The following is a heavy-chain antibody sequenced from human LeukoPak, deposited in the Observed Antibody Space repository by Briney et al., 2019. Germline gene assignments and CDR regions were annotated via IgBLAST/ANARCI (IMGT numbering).Heavy chain of an antibody. CDR3: ARDGGYSGYDWGRVDY. J-gene: IGHJ4*02. CDR1: GGSISSYY. Sequence: SETLSLTCTVSGGSISSYYCSWIRQPAGKGLEWIGRIYTSGSTNYNPSLKSRVTMSVDTSKNQFSLKLSSVTAADTAVYYCARDGGYSGYDWGRVDYWGQGELVTVSS. D-gene: IGHD5-12*01. V-gene: IGHV4-4*07. CDR2: IYTSGST.